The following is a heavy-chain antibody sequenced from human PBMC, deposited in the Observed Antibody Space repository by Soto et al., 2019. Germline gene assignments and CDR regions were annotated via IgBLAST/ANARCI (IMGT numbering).Heavy chain of an antibody. J-gene: IGHJ6*02. Sequence: QVQLVQSGAEVKKPGASVKVSCTFTSYDINWVRQATGQGLEWMGWMNPNSGNTRYAQKFQGRVTMTRNTSSFAACMELSSLRSEDTAVYYCARGPGSSDWRFSYYYMDVWGQGTTVTVSS. CDR2: MNPNSGNT. CDR1: FTSYD. V-gene: IGHV1-8*01. D-gene: IGHD6-19*01. CDR3: ARGPGSSDWRFSYYYMDV.